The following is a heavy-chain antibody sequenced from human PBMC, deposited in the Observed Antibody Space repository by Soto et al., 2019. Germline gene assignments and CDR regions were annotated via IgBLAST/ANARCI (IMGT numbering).Heavy chain of an antibody. CDR3: AKGSTANFWSDLNY. D-gene: IGHD3-3*01. CDR2: ISYDGSNK. V-gene: IGHV3-30*18. CDR1: GFTFSSYG. J-gene: IGHJ4*02. Sequence: GGSLRLSCAASGFTFSSYGMHWVRQAPGKGLEWVAVISYDGSNKYYADSVKGRFTISRDNSKNTLYLQMNSLRAEDTAVYYCAKGSTANFWSDLNYWGQGTLVTVSS.